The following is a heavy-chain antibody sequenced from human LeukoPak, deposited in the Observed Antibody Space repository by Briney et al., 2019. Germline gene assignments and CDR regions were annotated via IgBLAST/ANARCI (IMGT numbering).Heavy chain of an antibody. J-gene: IGHJ4*02. CDR2: IYYSGST. Sequence: PSETLSLTCTVSGGSISSSSYYWGWIRQPPGKGLEWIGSIYYSGSTYYNPPLKGRVTISVDTSKNQFSLKLSSVTAADTAVYYCARLAYYDYVWGSYRPYFDYWGQGTPVTVSS. CDR3: ARLAYYDYVWGSYRPYFDY. CDR1: GGSISSSSYY. D-gene: IGHD3-16*02. V-gene: IGHV4-39*01.